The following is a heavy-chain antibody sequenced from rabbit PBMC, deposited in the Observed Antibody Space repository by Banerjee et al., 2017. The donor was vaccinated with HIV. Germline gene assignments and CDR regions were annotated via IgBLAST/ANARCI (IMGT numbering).Heavy chain of an antibody. Sequence: QEHLVESGGGLVTLGGSLKLSCKASGIDFSSYGISWVRQAPGKGLEWIACIYAGSSGSTYYASWAKGRFTISKTSSTTVTLQMTSLTAADTATYFCARAYDSYYYGMDLWGPGTLVTVS. CDR1: GIDFSSYG. V-gene: IGHV1S45*01. CDR3: ARAYDSYYYGMDL. J-gene: IGHJ6*01. D-gene: IGHD5-1*01. CDR2: IYAGSSGST.